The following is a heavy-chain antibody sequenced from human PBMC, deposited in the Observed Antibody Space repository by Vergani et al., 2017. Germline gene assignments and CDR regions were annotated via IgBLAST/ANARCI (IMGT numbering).Heavy chain of an antibody. J-gene: IGHJ4*02. Sequence: QVQLVQSGAEVKKPGASVKVSCKASGYTFTSYYMHWVRQAPGQGLEWMGIINPSGGSTSYAQKFQGRVTMTRDTSTSTVYMELSSLISEDTAVYYCARGPDYYDSSGYYWFDYWGRGTLVTVPS. V-gene: IGHV1-46*03. CDR3: ARGPDYYDSSGYYWFDY. CDR1: GYTFTSYY. CDR2: INPSGGST. D-gene: IGHD3-22*01.